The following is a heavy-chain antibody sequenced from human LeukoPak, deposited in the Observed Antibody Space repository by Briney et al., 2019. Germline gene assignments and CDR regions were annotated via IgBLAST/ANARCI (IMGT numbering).Heavy chain of an antibody. Sequence: GGSLRLSCAASGFTFSSYWMSWVRQAPGKGLEWVANIKQDGSETNYVDSVRGRFTISRDNAKNSLSLQMISLRAEDTALYYCARNKRADIWGQGTMVTVSS. CDR3: ARNKRADI. CDR2: IKQDGSET. CDR1: GFTFSSYW. J-gene: IGHJ3*02. D-gene: IGHD1/OR15-1a*01. V-gene: IGHV3-7*01.